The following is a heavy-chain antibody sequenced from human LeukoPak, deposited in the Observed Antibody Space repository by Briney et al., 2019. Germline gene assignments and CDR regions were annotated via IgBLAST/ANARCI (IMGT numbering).Heavy chain of an antibody. Sequence: PSQTLSLTCTVSGGSISSGSYYWSWIRQPAGKGLEWIGRIYTSGSTNYNPSLKSRVTISVDTSKNQFSLKLSSVTAADTAVYYCARCLAAAGRYYYYYMDVWGKGTTVTVSS. J-gene: IGHJ6*03. CDR1: GGSISSGSYY. CDR2: IYTSGST. D-gene: IGHD6-13*01. V-gene: IGHV4-61*02. CDR3: ARCLAAAGRYYYYYMDV.